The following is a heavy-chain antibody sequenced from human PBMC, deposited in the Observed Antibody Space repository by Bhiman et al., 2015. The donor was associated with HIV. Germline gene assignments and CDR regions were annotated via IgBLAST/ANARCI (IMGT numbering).Heavy chain of an antibody. V-gene: IGHV3-7*05. D-gene: IGHD6-13*01. CDR3: AREARSIAAIDYMDV. CDR1: DSPLVAFG. Sequence: EVQLVESGGGLGPAWGVPXDSPVQPLDSPLVAFGMNWVRQAPGKGLEWVANIKQDGSEKYYVDSVKGRFTISRDNAKNSLYLQMNSLRAEDTAVYYCAREARSIAAIDYMDVWGKGTTVTVSS. J-gene: IGHJ6*03. CDR2: IKQDGSEK.